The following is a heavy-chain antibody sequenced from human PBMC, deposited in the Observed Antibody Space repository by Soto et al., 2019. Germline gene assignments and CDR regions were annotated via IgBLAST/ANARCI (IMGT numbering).Heavy chain of an antibody. Sequence: QVQLVESGGGVVQPGRSLRLSCAVSGFTFSSYGMHWVRQAPGKGLEWVAIIWYDGNNKYYADSVKGRFTISRDNSKNTLDLQMNSLRAEDTAVYYCARGFSTSLGGLDIWGQGTMVTVSS. CDR3: ARGFSTSLGGLDI. D-gene: IGHD2-2*01. CDR2: IWYDGNNK. CDR1: GFTFSSYG. V-gene: IGHV3-33*01. J-gene: IGHJ3*02.